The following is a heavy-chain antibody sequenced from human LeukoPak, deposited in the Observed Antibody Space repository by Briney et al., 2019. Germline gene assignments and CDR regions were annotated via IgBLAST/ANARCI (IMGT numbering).Heavy chain of an antibody. CDR1: GFTFSGFW. Sequence: PGGSLRFSCAVSGFTFSGFWMSWSRQAPGKGLEWVASINSDGSEGYYADVVKGRFTISRDNAKNSLYLQISSLRAEDTAVYYCARSSYSSSSSVWGQGTMVTVSS. J-gene: IGHJ3*01. D-gene: IGHD6-6*01. CDR2: INSDGSEG. V-gene: IGHV3-7*03. CDR3: ARSSYSSSSSV.